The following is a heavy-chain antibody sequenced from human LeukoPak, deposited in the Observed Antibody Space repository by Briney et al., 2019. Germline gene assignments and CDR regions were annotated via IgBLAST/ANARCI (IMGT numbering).Heavy chain of an antibody. J-gene: IGHJ4*02. CDR2: IYYSGST. CDR1: GGSISSYY. V-gene: IGHV4-59*12. D-gene: IGHD2-15*01. CDR3: ARRCSGGSCYTYPYFDY. Sequence: MASETLSLTCTVSGGSISSYYWSWIRQPPGKGLEWIGYIYYSGSTNYNPSLKSRVTISVDTSKNQFSLKLSSVTAADTAVYYCARRCSGGSCYTYPYFDYWGQGTLVTVSS.